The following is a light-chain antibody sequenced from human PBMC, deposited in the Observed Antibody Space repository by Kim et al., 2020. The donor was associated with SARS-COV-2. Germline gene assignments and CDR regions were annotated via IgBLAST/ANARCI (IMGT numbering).Light chain of an antibody. V-gene: IGLV6-57*02. CDR1: RGGLARNY. Sequence: GTTVTISCHGSRGGLARNYLQLYQQRPGSAPATVIYEDNQRHSGVPDRFSGSIDSSSNSASLPISGLKTEDEAGYYCQSYDSSDQVFGGGTQLTVL. CDR3: QSYDSSDQV. J-gene: IGLJ3*02. CDR2: EDN.